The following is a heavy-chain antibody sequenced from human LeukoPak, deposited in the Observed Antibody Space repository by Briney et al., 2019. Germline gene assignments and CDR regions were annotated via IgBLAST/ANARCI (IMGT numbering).Heavy chain of an antibody. CDR3: ASLCTSCYSY. V-gene: IGHV4-39*01. J-gene: IGHJ4*02. D-gene: IGHD2-2*01. Sequence: SETLSLTYTVSGGSISSYYWSWIRQPPGKGLEWIGSIYYSGSTYYNPSLKSRVTISVDTSKNQFSLKLSSVTAADTAVYYCASLCTSCYSYWGQGTLVTVSS. CDR1: GGSISSYY. CDR2: IYYSGST.